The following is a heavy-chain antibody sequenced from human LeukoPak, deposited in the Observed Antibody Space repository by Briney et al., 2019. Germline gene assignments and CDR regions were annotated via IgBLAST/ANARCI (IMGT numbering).Heavy chain of an antibody. D-gene: IGHD3-22*01. Sequence: SETLSLTCAVYGGSSCGYYWTWIRQPPGKGLEWIGKINHRGGTNYNPSLKSRVTISVDTSKNQFSLKLSSVTAADTAVYYCAAYAFYDSSGYYTDYWGQGTLVTVSS. V-gene: IGHV4-34*01. CDR2: INHRGGT. CDR1: GGSSCGYY. J-gene: IGHJ4*02. CDR3: AAYAFYDSSGYYTDY.